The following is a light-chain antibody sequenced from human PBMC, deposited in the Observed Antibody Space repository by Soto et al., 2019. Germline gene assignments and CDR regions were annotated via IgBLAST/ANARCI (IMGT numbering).Light chain of an antibody. V-gene: IGLV1-47*01. Sequence: QSVLTQPPSVSGTPGQRVTISCSGSISNIGNNYVYWFQQLPGTAPKVLSNRNDQRPSGVPDRFSGSKSGTSASLAISGLRSEDEAEYYCAAWADTVRSDVFGTGTKVTVL. J-gene: IGLJ1*01. CDR3: AAWADTVRSDV. CDR1: ISNIGNNY. CDR2: RND.